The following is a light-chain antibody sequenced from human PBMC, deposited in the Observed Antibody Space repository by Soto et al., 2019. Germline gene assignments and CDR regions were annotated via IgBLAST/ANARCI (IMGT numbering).Light chain of an antibody. Sequence: DIQMTQSPSTLSASVGDRVTITCRASQSISSYLAWYQQKPGXAPKLLIYAASTLQSGVPSRFSGXGAGXXFTPTISCRQSEDFATYYCQQYYSYPYTFGQGKRLEIK. CDR2: AAS. V-gene: IGKV1-9*01. CDR1: QSISSY. J-gene: IGKJ5*01. CDR3: QQYYSYPYT.